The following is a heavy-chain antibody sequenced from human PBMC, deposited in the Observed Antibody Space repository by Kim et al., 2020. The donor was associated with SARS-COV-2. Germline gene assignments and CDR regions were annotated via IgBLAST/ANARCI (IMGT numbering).Heavy chain of an antibody. CDR3: ARGVVQLWSYYLDY. D-gene: IGHD5-18*01. V-gene: IGHV3-53*04. Sequence: GGSLRLSCAASGFTVSSNYMSWVRQAPGKGLEWVSVIYSGGSTYYADPVKGRFTISRHNSKNTLYLQMNSLRAEDTAVYYCARGVVQLWSYYLDYWGQGTLVTVSS. J-gene: IGHJ4*02. CDR2: IYSGGST. CDR1: GFTVSSNY.